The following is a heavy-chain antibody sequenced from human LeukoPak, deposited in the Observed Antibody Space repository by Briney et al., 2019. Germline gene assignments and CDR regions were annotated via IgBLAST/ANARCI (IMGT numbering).Heavy chain of an antibody. CDR1: GGSISSYY. J-gene: IGHJ4*02. V-gene: IGHV4-59*01. CDR2: TYYSGST. D-gene: IGHD3-22*01. Sequence: SETLSLTCTVSGGSISSYYWLWIRQPPGKGMEGIGYTYYSGSTNYNPSLKSRVTISVDTSKNQFYLKLGSVTAADTAVYYCARDSSYYYYDSSGYFDYWGQGTLVTVSS. CDR3: ARDSSYYYYDSSGYFDY.